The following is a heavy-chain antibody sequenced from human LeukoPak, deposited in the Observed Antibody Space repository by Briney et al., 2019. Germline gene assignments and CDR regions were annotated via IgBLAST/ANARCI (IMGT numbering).Heavy chain of an antibody. V-gene: IGHV4-39*07. CDR3: AEATGEAAAARH. Sequence: PSETLSLTCTVSGGSISRSDSYWGWIRQPPREGLEWIGSISFSGSTYYNPSLKSRVTISIDTSKNQFSLTLTSVTAADTAVYYCAEATGEAAAARHWGPGTLVTVSS. J-gene: IGHJ1*01. D-gene: IGHD6-25*01. CDR2: ISFSGST. CDR1: GGSISRSDSY.